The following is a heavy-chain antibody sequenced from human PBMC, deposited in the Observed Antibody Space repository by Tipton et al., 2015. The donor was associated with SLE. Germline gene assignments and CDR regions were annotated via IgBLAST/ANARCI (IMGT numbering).Heavy chain of an antibody. V-gene: IGHV4-34*01. D-gene: IGHD5-18*01. CDR1: GGSFSGYY. CDR2: INHSGST. Sequence: TLSLTCAVYGGSFSGYYWSWIRQPPGKGLEWIGEINHSGSTNYNPSLKSRVTISVDTSKNQFSLKVSSVTAADTAVYYRARAPGQLWPWDYWGQGTLVTVSS. CDR3: ARAPGQLWPWDY. J-gene: IGHJ4*02.